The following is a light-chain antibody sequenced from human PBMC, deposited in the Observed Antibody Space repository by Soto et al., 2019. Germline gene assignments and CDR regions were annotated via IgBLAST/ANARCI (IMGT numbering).Light chain of an antibody. CDR2: GAS. CDR1: RSISSTY. Sequence: EIVLTQSPGTLSLSPGERATLSCRASRSISSTYLAWYQQKPGQAPRLLIYGASSRATGLPDRFSGSGSGRDFALTISRLEPEDFAVYYCQQYGGSPPYTFGQGTKLEIK. V-gene: IGKV3-20*01. J-gene: IGKJ2*01. CDR3: QQYGGSPPYT.